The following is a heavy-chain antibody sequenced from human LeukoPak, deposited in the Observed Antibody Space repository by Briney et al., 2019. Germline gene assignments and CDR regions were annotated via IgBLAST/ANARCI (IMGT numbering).Heavy chain of an antibody. V-gene: IGHV3-30-3*01. Sequence: GGSLRLSCAGSGFTFSSYAMHRVRQAPGKGLEWVAVISYDQSNNYFPDSVNGHITISRDNSKIPLYLLMNSLRAEDTAVYYCTRRFYDTCGFSYWGQGTLVTVS. CDR3: TRRFYDTCGFSY. CDR1: GFTFSSYA. J-gene: IGHJ4*02. CDR2: ISYDQSNN. D-gene: IGHD3-22*01.